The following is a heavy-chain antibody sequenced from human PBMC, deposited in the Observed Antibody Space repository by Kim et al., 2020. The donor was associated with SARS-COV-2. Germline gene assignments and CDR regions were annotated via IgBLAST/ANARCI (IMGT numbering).Heavy chain of an antibody. CDR2: IYYSGST. Sequence: SETLSLTCTVSGGSISSYYLSWIRQPPGKGLEWVGSIYYSGSTNYNPSLKSRFTISGDTSKNQFSLKLSSVTAADTAVYYCARAGFGQYGMDVWGQGTTVTVSS. V-gene: IGHV4-59*01. J-gene: IGHJ6*02. CDR1: GGSISSYY. CDR3: ARAGFGQYGMDV. D-gene: IGHD3-10*01.